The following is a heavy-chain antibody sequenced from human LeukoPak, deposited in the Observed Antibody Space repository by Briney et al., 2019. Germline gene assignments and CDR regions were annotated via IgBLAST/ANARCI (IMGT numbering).Heavy chain of an antibody. CDR2: IYYSGST. CDR1: GGSISSGGYY. D-gene: IGHD5-12*01. V-gene: IGHV4-31*03. CDR3: ARRYDFYSLDWFDP. Sequence: SETLSLTCTVSGGSISSGGYYWSWIRQHPGKGLEWIGYIYYSGSTYYNPSLKSRVTISVDTSKNQFSLKLSSVTAADTAVYYCARRYDFYSLDWFDPWGQGTLVTVSS. J-gene: IGHJ5*02.